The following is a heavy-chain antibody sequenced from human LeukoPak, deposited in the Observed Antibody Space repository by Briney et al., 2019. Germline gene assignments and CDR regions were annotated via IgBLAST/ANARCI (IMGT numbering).Heavy chain of an antibody. J-gene: IGHJ4*02. CDR2: INPNGSGK. CDR1: VYTHTGYH. V-gene: IGHV1-2*02. Sequence: ASVTVSRKSSVYTHTGYHMHWVRQAPGQGLEWMGWINPNGSGKNYAQKFQGRVTMTRDKSISSAYMELSRLRSDDTAVYYCARGSAFDYWGQGTLVTVSS. CDR3: ARGSAFDY.